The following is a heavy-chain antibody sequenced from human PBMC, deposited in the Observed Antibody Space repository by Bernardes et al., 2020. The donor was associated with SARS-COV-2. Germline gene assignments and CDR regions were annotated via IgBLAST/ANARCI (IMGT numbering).Heavy chain of an antibody. J-gene: IGHJ1*01. D-gene: IGHD3-10*01. Sequence: VSRIDSDGSSTTYADGVKGRFIMSRDNAKNTLYLQMNSLTAEDTAVYYCTREHSDISASYSGSGDFQRWGQGTLVTVSS. CDR3: TREHSDISASYSGSGDFQR. CDR2: IDSDGSST. V-gene: IGHV3-74*01.